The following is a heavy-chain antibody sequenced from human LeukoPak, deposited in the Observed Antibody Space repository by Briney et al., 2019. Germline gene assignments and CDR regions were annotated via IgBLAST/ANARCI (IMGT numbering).Heavy chain of an antibody. V-gene: IGHV4-34*01. CDR1: GGSFSGYY. CDR3: ARLPAQRYRSSKAFDY. J-gene: IGHJ4*02. CDR2: INHSGST. D-gene: IGHD6-13*01. Sequence: PSETLSLTCAVYGGSFSGYYWSWIRQPPGKGLEWIGEINHSGSTNYNPSLKSRVTISVDTSKNQFSLKLSSVTAADTAVYYCARLPAQRYRSSKAFDYWGQGTLVTASS.